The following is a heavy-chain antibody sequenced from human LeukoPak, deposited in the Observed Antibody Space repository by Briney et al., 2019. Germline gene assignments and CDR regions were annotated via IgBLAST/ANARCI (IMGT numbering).Heavy chain of an antibody. J-gene: IGHJ4*02. V-gene: IGHV3-7*01. CDR3: ARDWFHAIGY. D-gene: IGHD2/OR15-2a*01. Sequence: GRSLRLSCAASGFTFSRYWMSWVRQAPGKGLEWVASINQDESAKFYADSVKGRFTISRDNARNTLYLQMNSLRAEDTAVYYCARDWFHAIGYWGQGTLVTVSS. CDR1: GFTFSRYW. CDR2: INQDESAK.